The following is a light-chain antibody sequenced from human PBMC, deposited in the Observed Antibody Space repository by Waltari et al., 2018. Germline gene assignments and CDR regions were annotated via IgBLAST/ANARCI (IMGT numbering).Light chain of an antibody. J-gene: IGLJ2*01. CDR1: SPLLYY. CDR2: GKN. V-gene: IGLV3-19*01. CDR3: NTREISGDVV. Sequence: SSDLLQHPPVSVPFVQTIMSTSQGHSPLLYYAIWFRQTPGQSPVLLIYGKNNRPSGIPDRFSASRSGNTASLTISGARAEDEGDYYCNTREISGDVVFGGGTKLTVL.